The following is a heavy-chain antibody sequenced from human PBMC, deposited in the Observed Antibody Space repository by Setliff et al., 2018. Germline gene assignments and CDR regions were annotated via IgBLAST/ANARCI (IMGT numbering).Heavy chain of an antibody. CDR1: GGSISSGSYY. D-gene: IGHD4-17*01. CDR3: ARDRYADRTGGAFDI. Sequence: SETLSLTCTVSGGSISSGSYYWSWIRQPAGKGLEWIGRSYTRGSTNYNPSLKSRVTISVDTSRNQFSLKLSSVTAADTAVYYCARDRYADRTGGAFDIWGQATMVTVSS. CDR2: SYTRGST. J-gene: IGHJ3*02. V-gene: IGHV4-61*02.